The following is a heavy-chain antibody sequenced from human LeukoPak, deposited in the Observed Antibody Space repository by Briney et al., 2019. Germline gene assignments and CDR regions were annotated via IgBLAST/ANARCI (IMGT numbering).Heavy chain of an antibody. V-gene: IGHV1-18*01. Sequence: ASVKVSCTASGYTFTSYGISWVRQAPGQGLEWMGWISAYNGNTNYAQKLQGRVTMTTDTSTSTAYMELRSLRSDDTAVYYCARDLYGYYYDSSGYYFRYWGQGTLVTVSS. CDR3: ARDLYGYYYDSSGYYFRY. CDR2: ISAYNGNT. J-gene: IGHJ4*02. CDR1: GYTFTSYG. D-gene: IGHD3-22*01.